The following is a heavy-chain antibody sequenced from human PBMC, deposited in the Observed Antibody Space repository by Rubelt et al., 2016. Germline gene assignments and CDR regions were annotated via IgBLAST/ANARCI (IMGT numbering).Heavy chain of an antibody. Sequence: EVQLVQSGAEVKKPGESLKISCKGSGFSFTTYWIAWVRQLPGKGLEWMGIIYPGDSDTSYSPSFHSKVTISADKSSSTAYLQWSSLKASDTATYYCATDRYYVMDVWGQGTTVTVSS. V-gene: IGHV5-51*01. CDR3: ATDRYYVMDV. CDR2: IYPGDSDT. CDR1: GFSFTTYW. D-gene: IGHD1-14*01. J-gene: IGHJ6*02.